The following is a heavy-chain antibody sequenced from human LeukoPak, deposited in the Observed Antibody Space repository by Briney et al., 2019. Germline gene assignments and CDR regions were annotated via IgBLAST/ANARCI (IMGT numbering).Heavy chain of an antibody. Sequence: GGSLRLSCAASGFAFKNYAMNWVRQAPGKGLEWVSGINWNGGSTGYADSVKGRFTISRDNAKNSLYLQMNSLRAEDTALYYCAKGRGYDSSGYYRLPDYWGQGTLVTVSS. CDR3: AKGRGYDSSGYYRLPDY. D-gene: IGHD3-22*01. J-gene: IGHJ4*02. CDR1: GFAFKNYA. V-gene: IGHV3-20*04. CDR2: INWNGGST.